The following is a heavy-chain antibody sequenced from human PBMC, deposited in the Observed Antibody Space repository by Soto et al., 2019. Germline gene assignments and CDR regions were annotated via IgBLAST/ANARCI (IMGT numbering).Heavy chain of an antibody. CDR2: IFYSGDA. J-gene: IGHJ1*01. Sequence: PSETLSLTCTVSGASVNTGDYYWSYIRQPPGKGLEWLGYIFYSGDAYYNPSLKGRATISLNTSRNQFSLTLTSVTDADTALYYCVGTGTTDDFWGQGTLVTVSS. V-gene: IGHV4-30-4*01. CDR1: GASVNTGDYY. D-gene: IGHD1-7*01. CDR3: VGTGTTDDF.